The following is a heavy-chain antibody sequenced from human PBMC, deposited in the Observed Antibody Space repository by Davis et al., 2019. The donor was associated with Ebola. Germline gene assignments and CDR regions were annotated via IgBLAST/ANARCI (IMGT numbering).Heavy chain of an antibody. V-gene: IGHV1-3*01. J-gene: IGHJ6*02. CDR3: ARDLTNCNDFYYYYGMDV. CDR1: GYTFTGYY. CDR2: INAGNGNT. D-gene: IGHD1-1*01. Sequence: ASVKVSCKASGYTFTGYYMHWVRQAPGQRLEWMGWINAGNGNTKYSQKFQGRVTITRDTSASTAYMELSSLRSEDTAVYYCARDLTNCNDFYYYYGMDVWGQGTTVTVSS.